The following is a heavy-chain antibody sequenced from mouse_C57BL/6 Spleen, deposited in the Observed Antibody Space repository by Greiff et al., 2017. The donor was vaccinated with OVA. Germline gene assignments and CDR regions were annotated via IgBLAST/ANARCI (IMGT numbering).Heavy chain of an antibody. J-gene: IGHJ3*01. CDR3: ARDQLRLPFAY. D-gene: IGHD3-2*02. Sequence: EVHLVESGGGLVKPGGSLKLSCAASGFTFSSYAMSWVRQTPEKRLEWVATISDGGSYTYYPDNVKGRFTISRDNAKNNLYLQMSHLKSEDTAMYYCARDQLRLPFAYWGQGTLVTVSA. V-gene: IGHV5-4*01. CDR2: ISDGGSYT. CDR1: GFTFSSYA.